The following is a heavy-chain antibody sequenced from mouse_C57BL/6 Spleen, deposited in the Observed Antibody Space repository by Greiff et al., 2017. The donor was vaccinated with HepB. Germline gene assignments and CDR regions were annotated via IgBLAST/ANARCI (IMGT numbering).Heavy chain of an antibody. D-gene: IGHD1-1*01. CDR1: GFTFSSYG. J-gene: IGHJ2*01. V-gene: IGHV5-6*02. CDR2: ISSGGSYT. CDR3: ARQGYGSSYGY. Sequence: EVMLVESGGDLVKPGGSLKLSCAASGFTFSSYGMSWVRQTPDKRLEWVATISSGGSYTYYPDSVKGRFTISRDNAKNTLYLQMSSLKSEDTAMYYCARQGYGSSYGYWGQGTTLTVAS.